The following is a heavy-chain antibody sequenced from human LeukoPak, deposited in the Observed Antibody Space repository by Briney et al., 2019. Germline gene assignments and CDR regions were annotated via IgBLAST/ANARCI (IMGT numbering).Heavy chain of an antibody. D-gene: IGHD2-2*01. Sequence: GGSLRLSCAASGFTFSTYWMTWVRQAPGKGLEWVANISPDGGVQSYVDSVKGRFSISRDNAKNSLYLQMHSLRAEGTAVYYCAGNLVAAAPGDAWGQGTLVTVSS. J-gene: IGHJ5*02. CDR1: GFTFSTYW. V-gene: IGHV3-7*01. CDR2: ISPDGGVQ. CDR3: AGNLVAAAPGDA.